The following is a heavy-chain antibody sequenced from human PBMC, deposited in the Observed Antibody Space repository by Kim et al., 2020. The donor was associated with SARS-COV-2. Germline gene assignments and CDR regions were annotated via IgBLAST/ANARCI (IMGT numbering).Heavy chain of an antibody. V-gene: IGHV3-48*02. CDR1: GFTFSSYS. CDR2: ISSSSTI. CDR3: ARDGAHDSSGYYPLYYYGMDV. Sequence: GGSLRLSCAASGFTFSSYSMNWVRQAPGKGLEWVSYISSSSTIYYADSVKGRFTISRDNAKNSLYLQMNSLRDEDTAVYYCARDGAHDSSGYYPLYYYGMDVWGQGTTVTVSS. D-gene: IGHD3-22*01. J-gene: IGHJ6*02.